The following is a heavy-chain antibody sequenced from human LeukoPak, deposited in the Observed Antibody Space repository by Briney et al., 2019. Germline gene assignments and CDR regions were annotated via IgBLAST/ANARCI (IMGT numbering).Heavy chain of an antibody. D-gene: IGHD2-15*01. CDR2: ISSSGSTI. Sequence: GGSLRLSCAASGFTFSSYEMNWVRQAPGKGLEWVSYISSSGSTIYYADSVKGRFTISRDNAKNSLYLQMNSLRAEDTAVYYCAKDSDLHCSGGSCTNFDYWGQGTLVTVSS. V-gene: IGHV3-48*03. CDR3: AKDSDLHCSGGSCTNFDY. CDR1: GFTFSSYE. J-gene: IGHJ4*02.